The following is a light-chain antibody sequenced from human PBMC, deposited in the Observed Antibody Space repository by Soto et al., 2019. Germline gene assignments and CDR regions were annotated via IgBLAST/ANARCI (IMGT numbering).Light chain of an antibody. CDR3: MQILQTPPT. CDR2: LGS. V-gene: IGKV2-28*01. Sequence: DIVMTQSPRSLPFTPGEPASISCRSSQSLLHSNGYNYLAWYLQKPGQSPQLLIYLGSNRASGVHDRFRGRGSGTDFTLKISRVETEDVGVYYCMQILQTPPTFGQGTRVEIK. J-gene: IGKJ1*01. CDR1: QSLLHSNGYNY.